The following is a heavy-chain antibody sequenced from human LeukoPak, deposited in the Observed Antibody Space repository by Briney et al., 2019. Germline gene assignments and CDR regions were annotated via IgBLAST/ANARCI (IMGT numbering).Heavy chain of an antibody. CDR1: GGSFSGYY. CDR2: INHSGST. D-gene: IGHD2-2*01. CDR3: ARAIHGYCSSTSCSSGPYYYYMDV. J-gene: IGHJ6*03. Sequence: SETLSLTCAVYGGSFSGYYWSWIRQPPGKGLEWIGEINHSGSTNYNPSLKSRVTISVDTSKNQFSLKLSSVTAADTAVYYCARAIHGYCSSTSCSSGPYYYYMDVWGNGTTVTVSS. V-gene: IGHV4-34*01.